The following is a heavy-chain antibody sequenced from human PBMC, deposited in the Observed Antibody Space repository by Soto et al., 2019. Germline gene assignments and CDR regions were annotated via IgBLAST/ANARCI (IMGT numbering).Heavy chain of an antibody. CDR1: GFTFSSYA. CDR2: ISGSGGST. J-gene: IGHJ4*02. CDR3: AVFHPFAGGEFRGGY. D-gene: IGHD2-15*01. Sequence: GGSLRLSCAASGFTFSSYAMSWVRQAPGKGLEWVSAISGSGGSTYYADSVKGRFTISRDNSKNTLYLQMNSLRAEDTAVYYCAVFHPFAGGEFRGGYWGQGTLVTVSS. V-gene: IGHV3-23*01.